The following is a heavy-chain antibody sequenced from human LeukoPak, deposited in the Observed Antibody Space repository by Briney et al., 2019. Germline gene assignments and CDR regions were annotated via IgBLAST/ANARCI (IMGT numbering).Heavy chain of an antibody. Sequence: GGPLRLSCAASGFTFSSYWMHWVRQAPGKGLVWVSRINSDGSSTTYADSVKGRFTISRDNAKNSLYLQMNSLRAEDTAVYYCAREWGSPDYWGQGTLVTVSS. J-gene: IGHJ4*02. CDR2: INSDGSST. CDR3: AREWGSPDY. D-gene: IGHD3-16*01. V-gene: IGHV3-74*01. CDR1: GFTFSSYW.